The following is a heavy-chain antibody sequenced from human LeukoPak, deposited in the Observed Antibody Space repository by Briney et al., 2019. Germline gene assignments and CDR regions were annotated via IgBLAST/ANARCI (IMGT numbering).Heavy chain of an antibody. Sequence: GGSLRLSCAASGFTFSSYWMAWVRQAPGKGLEWVANIKQDGSAKNYVDSVRGRFTISRDNAKSSLELQMNSLRVEDTAVYYCARDRGGILDFWGQGTLVTVSS. CDR3: ARDRGGILDF. J-gene: IGHJ4*02. D-gene: IGHD3-10*01. CDR1: GFTFSSYW. CDR2: IKQDGSAK. V-gene: IGHV3-7*04.